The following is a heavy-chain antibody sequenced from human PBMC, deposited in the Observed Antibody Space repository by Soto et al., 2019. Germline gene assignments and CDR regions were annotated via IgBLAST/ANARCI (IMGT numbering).Heavy chain of an antibody. Sequence: QVQLQESGPGLVKPSQTLSLTCTVSGGSISSGGYYWSWIRQHPGKGLEWIGYIYYSGNTYYNSSLKSRFTISVDTSKNQFSLKLSSVTAADTAVYYCARVSRVRGVLQHFQDWGQGTLVDVSS. CDR3: ARVSRVRGVLQHFQD. J-gene: IGHJ1*01. V-gene: IGHV4-31*03. CDR1: GGSISSGGYY. D-gene: IGHD3-10*01. CDR2: IYYSGNT.